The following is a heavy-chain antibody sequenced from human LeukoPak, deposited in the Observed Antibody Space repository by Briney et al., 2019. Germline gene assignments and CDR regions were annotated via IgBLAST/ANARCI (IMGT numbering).Heavy chain of an antibody. CDR2: IYYSGST. J-gene: IGHJ4*02. D-gene: IGHD3-3*01. V-gene: IGHV4-59*01. CDR3: ARRPYYDFWSGSRGFDY. CDR1: GGSISSYY. Sequence: PSETLSLTCTVSGGSISSYYWSWIRQPPGKGLEWIGYIYYSGSTNYNPSLKSRVTISVDTSKNQFSLKLSSVTAADTAVYYCARRPYYDFWSGSRGFDYWGQGTLVTVSS.